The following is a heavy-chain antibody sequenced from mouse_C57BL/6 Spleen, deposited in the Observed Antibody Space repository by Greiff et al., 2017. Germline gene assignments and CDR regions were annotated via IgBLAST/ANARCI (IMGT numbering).Heavy chain of an antibody. CDR3: ARGGSVKGDY. CDR1: GFNIKDDY. CDR2: IDPENGDT. Sequence: VQLQQSGAELVRPGASVKLSCTASGFNIKDDYMHWVKQRPEQGLEWIGWIDPENGDTAYASKFQGKATITADTSSNTAYLQLSSLTSEDTAVYYCARGGSVKGDYWGQGTTLTVSS. D-gene: IGHD1-3*01. V-gene: IGHV14-4*01. J-gene: IGHJ2*01.